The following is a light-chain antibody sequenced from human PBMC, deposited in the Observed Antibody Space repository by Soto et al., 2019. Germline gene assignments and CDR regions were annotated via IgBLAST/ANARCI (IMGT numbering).Light chain of an antibody. V-gene: IGKV3-20*01. Sequence: EIVLTQSPATLSLSPGERATLSCRASQSVRSNLAWYQQKPGQAPRLLIYGASSRATGIPDRFSGSGSGTDFTLTISRLEPEDFAVYYCQQYGSSGTCGQGTKVDIK. CDR3: QQYGSSGT. CDR1: QSVRSN. J-gene: IGKJ1*01. CDR2: GAS.